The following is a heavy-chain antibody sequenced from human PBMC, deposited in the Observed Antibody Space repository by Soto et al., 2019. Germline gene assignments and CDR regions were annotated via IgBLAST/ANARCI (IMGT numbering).Heavy chain of an antibody. Sequence: PSETLSLTCTVSGGSISTYYWSWIRQPPGKGLEWIGYIYYTGSTNYNPSLKSRVTISVDTSKNQFSLKLSSVTAADTAVYYCARASGCSGDSCAFDPWGQGTRVTVS. CDR2: IYYTGST. CDR1: GGSISTYY. CDR3: ARASGCSGDSCAFDP. D-gene: IGHD2-15*01. J-gene: IGHJ5*02. V-gene: IGHV4-59*13.